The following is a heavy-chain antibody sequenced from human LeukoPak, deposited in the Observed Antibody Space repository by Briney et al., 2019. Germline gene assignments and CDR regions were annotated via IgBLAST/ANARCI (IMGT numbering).Heavy chain of an antibody. CDR1: GFTSSSYW. J-gene: IGHJ4*02. V-gene: IGHV3-7*01. CDR3: ARDISTYYYGSGSLH. D-gene: IGHD3-10*01. Sequence: GGSLRLSCAASGFTSSSYWMSWVRQAPGKGLEWVANIKQDGSEKYYVDSVKGRFTISRDNAKNSLYLQMNSLRAEDTAVYYCARDISTYYYGSGSLHWGQGTLVTVSS. CDR2: IKQDGSEK.